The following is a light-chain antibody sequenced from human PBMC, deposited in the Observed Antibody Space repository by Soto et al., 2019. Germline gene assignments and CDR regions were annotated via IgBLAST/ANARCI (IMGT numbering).Light chain of an antibody. CDR1: QGIRND. V-gene: IGKV1-17*01. Sequence: DLQMTQSPSSLSASVGDRVTITCRASQGIRNDLAWYQQRPGKAPKRLIYAASTLQSGVPLRFSGSGTGTEFTLTIDSLQPEDFATYYCTQHNSYPVTFGGGTKVEIK. J-gene: IGKJ4*01. CDR2: AAS. CDR3: TQHNSYPVT.